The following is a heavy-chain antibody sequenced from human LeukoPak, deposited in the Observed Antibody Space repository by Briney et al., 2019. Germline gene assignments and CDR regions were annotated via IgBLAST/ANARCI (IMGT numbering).Heavy chain of an antibody. Sequence: GGSLRLSCAASGFTFSNCGMHWVRQAPGKGLEWVAIIWYDGSNKYYADSVKGRFTISRDDSKNTVYLQMNSLRAEDTAIYYCARDMGTSALFGGYFDYWGQGTLVTVSS. CDR1: GFTFSNCG. J-gene: IGHJ4*02. D-gene: IGHD3-22*01. V-gene: IGHV3-33*01. CDR3: ARDMGTSALFGGYFDY. CDR2: IWYDGSNK.